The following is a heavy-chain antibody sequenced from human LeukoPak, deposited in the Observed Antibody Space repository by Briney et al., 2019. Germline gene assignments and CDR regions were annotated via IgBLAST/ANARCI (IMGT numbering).Heavy chain of an antibody. D-gene: IGHD5-18*01. Sequence: LRLSCAASGFTFSSYAMSWVRQAPGKGLEWVSAISGSGGSTYYADSVKGRFTISRDNSKNTLYLQMNSLRAEDTAVYYCAKDNTYSYGYWVDYWGQGTLVTVSS. V-gene: IGHV3-23*01. CDR2: ISGSGGST. CDR3: AKDNTYSYGYWVDY. CDR1: GFTFSSYA. J-gene: IGHJ4*02.